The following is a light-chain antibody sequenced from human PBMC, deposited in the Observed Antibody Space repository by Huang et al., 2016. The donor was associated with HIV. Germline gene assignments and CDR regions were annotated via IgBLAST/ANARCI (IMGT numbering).Light chain of an antibody. CDR3: HQYGDSRGT. CDR1: QSVNTNF. J-gene: IGKJ1*01. CDR2: GAS. Sequence: EIVLTQSPGTLSLSPGERATLSCRARQSVNTNFLAWYQQKPGQAPRLLSYGASSRATGVPDRFSGSGSGTDFTLTISRLEPEDFAVYYCHQYGDSRGTFGQGTKVEIK. V-gene: IGKV3-20*01.